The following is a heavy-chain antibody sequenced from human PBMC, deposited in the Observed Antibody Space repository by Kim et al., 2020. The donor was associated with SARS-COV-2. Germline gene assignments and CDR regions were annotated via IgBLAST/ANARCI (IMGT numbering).Heavy chain of an antibody. CDR1: GGSISSYY. J-gene: IGHJ5*02. D-gene: IGHD3-10*01. CDR3: AREHTMVGGVNWFDP. Sequence: SETLSLTCTVSGGSISSYYWSWIRQPAGKGLEWIGRSYTSGSTNYNPSLTSRVTMSVDTSKNQFSLKLSSVTGADTAVYYCAREHTMVGGVNWFDPWGQGTLVTVSS. V-gene: IGHV4-4*07. CDR2: SYTSGST.